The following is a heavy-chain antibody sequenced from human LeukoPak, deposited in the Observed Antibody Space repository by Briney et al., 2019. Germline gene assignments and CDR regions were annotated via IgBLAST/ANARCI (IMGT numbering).Heavy chain of an antibody. V-gene: IGHV4-34*01. D-gene: IGHD3-10*01. CDR3: ARGALLWFGELLPFDY. J-gene: IGHJ4*02. CDR2: INHSGST. Sequence: SETLSLTCAVYGGSFSGYYWSWIRQPPGKGLEWIGEINHSGSTNYNPSLTSRVTISVDTSKNQFSLKLSSVTAADTAVYYCARGALLWFGELLPFDYWGQGTLVTVSS. CDR1: GGSFSGYY.